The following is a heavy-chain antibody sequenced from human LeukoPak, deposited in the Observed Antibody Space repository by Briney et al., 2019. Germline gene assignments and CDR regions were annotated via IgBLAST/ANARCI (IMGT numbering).Heavy chain of an antibody. CDR1: GFTFSSYA. CDR3: ASIAAAGTGAFDI. Sequence: PGGSLRLSCAASGFTFSSYAMSWVRQAPGKGLEWVSSISSSSSYIYYADSVKGRFTISRDNAKNSLYLQMNSLRAEDTAVHYCASIAAAGTGAFDIWGQGTMVTVSS. D-gene: IGHD6-13*01. V-gene: IGHV3-21*01. J-gene: IGHJ3*02. CDR2: ISSSSSYI.